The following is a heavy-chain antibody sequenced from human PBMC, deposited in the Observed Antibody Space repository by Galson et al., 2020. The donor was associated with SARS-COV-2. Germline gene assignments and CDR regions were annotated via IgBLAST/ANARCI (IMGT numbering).Heavy chain of an antibody. CDR1: GFTFSSYG. J-gene: IGHJ3*02. CDR2: ISYDGSNK. Sequence: GGSLRLSCAASGFTFSSYGMHWVRQAPGKGLEWVAVISYDGSNKYYADSVKGRFTISRDNSKNTLYLQMNSLRAEDTAVYYCAKDQVQGYYDSSGYIGGHAFDIWGQGTMVTVSS. V-gene: IGHV3-30*18. D-gene: IGHD3-22*01. CDR3: AKDQVQGYYDSSGYIGGHAFDI.